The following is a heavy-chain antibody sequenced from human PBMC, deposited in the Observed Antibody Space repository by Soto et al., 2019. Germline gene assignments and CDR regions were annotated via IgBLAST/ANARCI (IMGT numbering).Heavy chain of an antibody. CDR3: ARDPAVAVPYFDY. CDR1: CGSIISSNW. J-gene: IGHJ4*02. D-gene: IGHD6-19*01. Sequence: SETLSLTCAFSCGSIISSNWWSWVRQPPGKGLEWIGEIYHSGSTNYNPSLKSRVTISVDKSKNQFSLKLSSVTAADTAVYYCARDPAVAVPYFDYWGQGTLVTVSS. CDR2: IYHSGST. V-gene: IGHV4-4*02.